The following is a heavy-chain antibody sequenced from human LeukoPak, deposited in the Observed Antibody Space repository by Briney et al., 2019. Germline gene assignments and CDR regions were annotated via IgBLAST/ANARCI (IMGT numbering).Heavy chain of an antibody. D-gene: IGHD6-13*01. CDR1: GFTFSSYG. CDR3: AKGEAAAGTSAPFDP. J-gene: IGHJ5*02. V-gene: IGHV3-30*18. Sequence: PGGSLRLSCAASGFTFSSYGMHWVRQAPGKGLEWVAVISYDGSNKYYADSVKGRFTISRDNSKNTLYLQMNSLRAEDTAVYYCAKGEAAAGTSAPFDPWGQGTLVTVSS. CDR2: ISYDGSNK.